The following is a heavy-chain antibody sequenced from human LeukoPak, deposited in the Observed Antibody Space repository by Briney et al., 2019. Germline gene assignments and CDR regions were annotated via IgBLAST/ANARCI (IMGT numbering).Heavy chain of an antibody. Sequence: GESLKISCKGSGYSFTSYWIGWVRQMPGKGLGWMGIIYPGHSDTRYSPSFQGQVTISADKSISTAYLQWSSLKASDTAMYYCARDGGDCSSTSCYISAPDYWGQGTLVTVSS. V-gene: IGHV5-51*01. CDR1: GYSFTSYW. D-gene: IGHD2-2*02. J-gene: IGHJ4*02. CDR3: ARDGGDCSSTSCYISAPDY. CDR2: IYPGHSDT.